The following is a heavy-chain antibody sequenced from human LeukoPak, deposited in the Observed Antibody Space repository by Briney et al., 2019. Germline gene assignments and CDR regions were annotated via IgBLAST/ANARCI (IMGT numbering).Heavy chain of an antibody. V-gene: IGHV3-7*01. CDR2: IKQDGSGK. CDR1: GFTFSSYW. J-gene: IGHJ4*02. CDR3: ARGGYLYDY. D-gene: IGHD2-15*01. Sequence: GGSLRLSCEASGFTFSSYWMSWVRQAPGKGLEWVANIKQDGSGKYYVDSVKGRFSISRDNAKKSLYLQMNSLRDEDTAVYYCARGGYLYDYWGQGTLVTVSS.